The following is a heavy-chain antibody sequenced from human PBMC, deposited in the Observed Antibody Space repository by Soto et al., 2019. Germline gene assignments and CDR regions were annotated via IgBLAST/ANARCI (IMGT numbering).Heavy chain of an antibody. V-gene: IGHV3-23*01. Sequence: PGGSLRLSCAASGFTFSSYAMSWVRQAPGKGLEWVSAISGSGGSTYYADSVKGRFTISRDNSKNTLYLQMNSLRAEDTAVYYCAKDSRQYYYDSSGGDAFDIWGQGTMVTVSS. CDR3: AKDSRQYYYDSSGGDAFDI. J-gene: IGHJ3*02. D-gene: IGHD3-22*01. CDR2: ISGSGGST. CDR1: GFTFSSYA.